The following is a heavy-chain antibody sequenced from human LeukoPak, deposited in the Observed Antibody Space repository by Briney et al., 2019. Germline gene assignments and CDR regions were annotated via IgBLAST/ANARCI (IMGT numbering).Heavy chain of an antibody. CDR1: GVALTGYD. J-gene: IGHJ4*02. V-gene: IGHV3-23*01. D-gene: IGHD1-14*01. Sequence: PVGSLRLSSAASGVALTGYDMSSVREAPGKGLQWGSTISTDSAYTYYADSVKGRFTISRDNSKNTLFLQMNRLRAEDTPFYYCASQANVRRMAGMHFCDYWGRGTLVTVSS. CDR2: ISTDSAYT. CDR3: ASQANVRRMAGMHFCDY.